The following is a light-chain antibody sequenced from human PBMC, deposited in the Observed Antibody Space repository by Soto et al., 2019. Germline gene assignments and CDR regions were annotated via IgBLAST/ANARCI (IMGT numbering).Light chain of an antibody. CDR3: QQYGSSPRT. Sequence: EIVLTQSPGTLSLSPVERATLSCRASQSVSSSFLAWYQQKVGQAPRLLIYGASSRATGIPDRFSGSGSGTDFTLTISRLEPEDFAVYYCQQYGSSPRTFGQGTRWRL. CDR2: GAS. J-gene: IGKJ5*01. CDR1: QSVSSSF. V-gene: IGKV3-20*01.